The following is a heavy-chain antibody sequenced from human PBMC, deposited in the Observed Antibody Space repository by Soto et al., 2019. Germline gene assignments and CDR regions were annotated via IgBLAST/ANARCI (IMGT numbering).Heavy chain of an antibody. CDR3: ARDGVAAGLYLDN. Sequence: GGSLRLSCAASVFVFRSYWMSWVRQAPGKGLEWVANINQDGSEKYYVDSVRGRFIISRDNAENSLYLQMNSLRAEDTALYYCARDGVAAGLYLDNWGQGTLVTVSS. CDR2: INQDGSEK. J-gene: IGHJ4*02. D-gene: IGHD6-19*01. CDR1: VFVFRSYW. V-gene: IGHV3-7*01.